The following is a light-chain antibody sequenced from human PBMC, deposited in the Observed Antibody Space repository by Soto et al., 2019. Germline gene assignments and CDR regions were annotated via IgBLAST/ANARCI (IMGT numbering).Light chain of an antibody. CDR2: DDS. CDR1: QSISSW. V-gene: IGKV1-5*01. Sequence: DIQMTQSPSTLSASVGDRVTITCRASQSISSWLAWYQQKLGKAPKLLIYDDSSLESGVPSRFSGSGAGTEFTLTISSLQPDDFATYYCQQYSIYPGTFGQGTKVEVK. J-gene: IGKJ1*01. CDR3: QQYSIYPGT.